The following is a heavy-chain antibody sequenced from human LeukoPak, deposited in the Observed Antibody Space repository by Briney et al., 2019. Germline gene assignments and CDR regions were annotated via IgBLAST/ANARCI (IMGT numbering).Heavy chain of an antibody. V-gene: IGHV1-18*01. CDR3: ARARTRFVEFGDVFDI. CDR1: GYTFSNYG. Sequence: ASVKVSCKASGYTFSNYGISWVRQAPGQGLEWMGWISAYNGNTNYAQKFQGRVTMTRDTSTSTAYMELRSLRSDDTAVYYCARARTRFVEFGDVFDIWGQGTVVTVSS. J-gene: IGHJ3*02. D-gene: IGHD3-16*01. CDR2: ISAYNGNT.